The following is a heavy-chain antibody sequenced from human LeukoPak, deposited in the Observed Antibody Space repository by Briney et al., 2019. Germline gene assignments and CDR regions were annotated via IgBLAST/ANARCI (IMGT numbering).Heavy chain of an antibody. J-gene: IGHJ6*03. CDR1: GGTFSSYA. CDR3: ARGYSSSWDDDYYYYMDV. CDR2: IIPIFGTA. V-gene: IGHV1-69*06. Sequence: GASVKVSCKASGGTFSSYAISWVRQAPGQGLEWMGGIIPIFGTANYAQKFQGRVTITADKSTSTAYMELSSLRSEDTAVYYCARGYSSSWDDDYYYYMDVWGKGTTVTVSS. D-gene: IGHD6-13*01.